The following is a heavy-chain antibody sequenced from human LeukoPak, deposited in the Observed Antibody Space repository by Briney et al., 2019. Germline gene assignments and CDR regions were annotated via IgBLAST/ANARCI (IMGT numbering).Heavy chain of an antibody. CDR2: ISSSSSYI. Sequence: RGSLRLSCAASGFTFSSYSMNWVRQAPGKGLEWVSSISSSSSYIYYADSVKGRFTISRDNAKNSLYLQMNSLRAKDTAVYYCARDTYCGGDCYSNYFDYWGQGTLVTVSS. V-gene: IGHV3-21*01. J-gene: IGHJ4*02. CDR3: ARDTYCGGDCYSNYFDY. D-gene: IGHD2-21*02. CDR1: GFTFSSYS.